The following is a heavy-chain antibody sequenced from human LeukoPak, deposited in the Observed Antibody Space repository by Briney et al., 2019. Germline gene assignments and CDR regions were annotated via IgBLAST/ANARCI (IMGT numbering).Heavy chain of an antibody. CDR1: GFTFSRYD. CDR2: IHSGGSTI. V-gene: IGHV3-48*03. D-gene: IGHD1-1*01. Sequence: GGSLRLSCVASGFTFSRYDMNWVRLAPGKGLEWVSYIHSGGSTIYYADSVKGRFTISRDYAKNSLYLQMNNLRAEDTAVYYCVRKLTGTTYFDYWGQGTLVTVSS. CDR3: VRKLTGTTYFDY. J-gene: IGHJ4*02.